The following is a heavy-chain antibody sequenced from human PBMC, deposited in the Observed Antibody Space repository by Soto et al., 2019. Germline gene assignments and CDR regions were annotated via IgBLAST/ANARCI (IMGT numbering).Heavy chain of an antibody. CDR3: SRDLATLVSGWLSGAFCYGMDV. Sequence: QVQLVQSGAEVKKPGASVKVSCKASGYTFTGCYMHWVRHAPGQGLEWMGIINPSGGSTSYAQKLQGRVHMTTDTSTSSVYMELSSLRSEDTAVYYGSRDLATLVSGWLSGAFCYGMDVWGQGTTVTVSS. J-gene: IGHJ6*02. D-gene: IGHD6-19*01. CDR1: GYTFTGCY. V-gene: IGHV1-46*01. CDR2: INPSGGST.